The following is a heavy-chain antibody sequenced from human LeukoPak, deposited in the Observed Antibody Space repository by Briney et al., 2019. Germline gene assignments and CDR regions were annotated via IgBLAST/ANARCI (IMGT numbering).Heavy chain of an antibody. CDR3: AKDTGYYYDSSGYLDY. Sequence: GGSLRLSCAASGFTFSSYGMHWVRQAPGKGLEWVAVISYDGSNKYYADSVRGRFTISRDNSKNTLYLQMNSLRAEDTAVYYCAKDTGYYYDSSGYLDYWGQGTLVTVSS. V-gene: IGHV3-30*18. CDR1: GFTFSSYG. D-gene: IGHD3-22*01. CDR2: ISYDGSNK. J-gene: IGHJ4*02.